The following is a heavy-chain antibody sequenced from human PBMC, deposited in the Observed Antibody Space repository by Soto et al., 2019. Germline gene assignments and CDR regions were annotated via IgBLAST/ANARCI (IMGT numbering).Heavy chain of an antibody. Sequence: SETLSLTCSVSGDSMSTGGYYLTWIRQHPGKGLEWIGHIYTTGTTYYSPSLKSQVTMSIDKSSNRFSLNLNSVTAADTAVYYCSRGRGSTPLRDWGPGALVTVSS. CDR1: GDSMSTGGYY. D-gene: IGHD6-13*01. CDR3: SRGRGSTPLRD. J-gene: IGHJ4*02. V-gene: IGHV4-31*02. CDR2: IYTTGTT.